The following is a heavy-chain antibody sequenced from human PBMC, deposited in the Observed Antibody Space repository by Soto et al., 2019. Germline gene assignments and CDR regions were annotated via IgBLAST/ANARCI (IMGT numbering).Heavy chain of an antibody. Sequence: GGSLRLSCAASGFTFSRYWMSWVRQAPGKGPEWVANIKEDGSDKYYVDSVKGRFAISRDNARNSLYLQMNNLRADDTGLYYCAREGEPYSRDCRQCGPHDYWGQGILVTVYS. V-gene: IGHV3-7*01. J-gene: IGHJ4*02. CDR3: AREGEPYSRDCRQCGPHDY. D-gene: IGHD2-21*02. CDR1: GFTFSRYW. CDR2: IKEDGSDK.